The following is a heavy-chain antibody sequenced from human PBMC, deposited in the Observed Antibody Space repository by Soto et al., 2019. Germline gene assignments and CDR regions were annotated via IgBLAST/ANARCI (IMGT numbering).Heavy chain of an antibody. CDR3: ARGGSGSYFLTDYYYYGMDV. Sequence: EVQLVESGGGLVQPGGSLRLSCAASGFTFSSYWMHWVRQAPGKGLVWVSRINSDGSSTSYADSVKGRFTISRDNAKNTLYLQMNSLRAEDTAVYYCARGGSGSYFLTDYYYYGMDVSGQGTPVTVSS. V-gene: IGHV3-74*01. J-gene: IGHJ6*02. D-gene: IGHD1-26*01. CDR1: GFTFSSYW. CDR2: INSDGSST.